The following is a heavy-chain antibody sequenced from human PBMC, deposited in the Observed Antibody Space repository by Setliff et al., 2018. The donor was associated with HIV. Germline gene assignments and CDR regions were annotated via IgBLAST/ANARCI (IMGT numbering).Heavy chain of an antibody. CDR1: GFSLSTSAMC. J-gene: IGHJ6*02. D-gene: IGHD6-6*01. CDR3: ARIVISSSSNYYYGMDV. Sequence: SGPTLVNPTQTLTLTCTFSGFSLSTSAMCVSWIRQPPGKALEWLARIDWDDDKYYRTSLKTRLTISKDTSKNQVVLTMTNMDPVDTAAYYCARIVISSSSNYYYGMDVWGQGTTVTVSS. CDR2: IDWDDDK. V-gene: IGHV2-70*11.